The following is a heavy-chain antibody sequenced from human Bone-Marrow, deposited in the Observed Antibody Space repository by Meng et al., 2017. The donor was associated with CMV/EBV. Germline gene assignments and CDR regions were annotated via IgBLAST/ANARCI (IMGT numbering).Heavy chain of an antibody. CDR1: GFTFSSHS. D-gene: IGHD2-2*02. V-gene: IGHV3-48*04. J-gene: IGHJ6*02. CDR3: ARDLSSIVVVPAAIHYYYYYGMDV. Sequence: GGSLRLSCAASGFTFSSHSMNWVRQAPGKGLEWVSYISSSSSTIYYADSVKGRFTISRDNAKNSLYLQMNSLRAEDTAVYYCARDLSSIVVVPAAIHYYYYYGMDVWGQGTTVTLSS. CDR2: ISSSSSTI.